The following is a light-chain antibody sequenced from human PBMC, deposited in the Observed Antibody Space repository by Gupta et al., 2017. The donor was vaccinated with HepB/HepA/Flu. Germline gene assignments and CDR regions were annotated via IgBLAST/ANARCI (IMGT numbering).Light chain of an antibody. Sequence: EIVLTQSPDTLSLSPGERATLSCRASQNVGSYLAWYQQKPGQPPRLLIYDTSNRATGITARFTGSGSGTEFTLTISSLEPDDFAVYYCQQRSNWLLTFGGGTKVEIK. V-gene: IGKV3-11*01. CDR1: QNVGSY. CDR2: DTS. J-gene: IGKJ4*01. CDR3: QQRSNWLLT.